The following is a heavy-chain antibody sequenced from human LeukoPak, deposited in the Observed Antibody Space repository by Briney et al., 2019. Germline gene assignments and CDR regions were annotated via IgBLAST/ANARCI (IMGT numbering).Heavy chain of an antibody. Sequence: PGGSLRLSCAASGFTFGRHAMNWVRPAPGKGLEWVSAIRFSGESTYYADSVKGRFTISRDNSKNTLYLQMDSLRAEDTAVYYCAKDVGTSGNYSPSDYWGQGTLVTVSS. CDR3: AKDVGTSGNYSPSDY. CDR1: GFTFGRHA. D-gene: IGHD3-10*01. V-gene: IGHV3-23*01. CDR2: IRFSGEST. J-gene: IGHJ4*02.